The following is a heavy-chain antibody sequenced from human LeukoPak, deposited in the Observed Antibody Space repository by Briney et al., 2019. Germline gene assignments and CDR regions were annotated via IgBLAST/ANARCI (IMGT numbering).Heavy chain of an antibody. V-gene: IGHV4-39*01. CDR1: GGFISSSSYY. J-gene: IGHJ2*01. CDR3: ASPTYPRDIVVVPAAIIRYFDL. Sequence: SETLSLTCTVSGGFISSSSYYWGWIRQPPGKGLEWIGSIYYSGSTYYNPSLKSRVTISVDTSKNQFSLKLSSVTAADTAVYYCASPTYPRDIVVVPAAIIRYFDLWGRGTLVTVSS. D-gene: IGHD2-2*01. CDR2: IYYSGST.